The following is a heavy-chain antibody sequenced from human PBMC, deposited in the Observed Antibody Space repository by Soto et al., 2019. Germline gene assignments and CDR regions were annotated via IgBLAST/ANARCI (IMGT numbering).Heavy chain of an antibody. CDR2: IYYSGST. J-gene: IGHJ5*02. Sequence: ESLSLACPVSGGSVSSYYWSWIRQPPGKGLEWIGYIYYSGSTNYNPSLKSRVTISVDTSKNQFSLKLSSVTAADTAVYYCARDRFDYYDSSGYYYGLGWFDPWGQGTLVTVYS. V-gene: IGHV4-59*02. CDR1: GGSVSSYY. CDR3: ARDRFDYYDSSGYYYGLGWFDP. D-gene: IGHD3-22*01.